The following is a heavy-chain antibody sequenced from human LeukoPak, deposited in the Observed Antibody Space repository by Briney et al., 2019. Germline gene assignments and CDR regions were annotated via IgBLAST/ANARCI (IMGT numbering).Heavy chain of an antibody. CDR1: GHTFTSYD. CDR3: ARVRIQLGPFDY. CDR2: IIPIFGTA. J-gene: IGHJ4*02. V-gene: IGHV1-69*13. Sequence: SVKLSCKSSGHTFTSYDINWVPQATGQGREGMGGIIPIFGTANYAQKFQGRVTITADESTSTAYMELSSLRSEDTAVYYCARVRIQLGPFDYWGQGTLVTVSS. D-gene: IGHD5-18*01.